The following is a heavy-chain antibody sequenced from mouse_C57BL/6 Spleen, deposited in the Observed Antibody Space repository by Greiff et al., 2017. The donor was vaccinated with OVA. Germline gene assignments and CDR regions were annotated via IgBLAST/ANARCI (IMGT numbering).Heavy chain of an antibody. V-gene: IGHV5-17*01. CDR2: ISSGSSTI. CDR3: ARSYDYDGYYYAMDY. D-gene: IGHD2-4*01. Sequence: EVQLVESGGGLVKPGGSLKLSCAASGFTFSDYGMHWVRQAPEKGLEWVAYISSGSSTIYYADTVKGRFTISRDNAKNTLFLQMTSLRSEDTAMYYCARSYDYDGYYYAMDYWGQGTSVTVSS. J-gene: IGHJ4*01. CDR1: GFTFSDYG.